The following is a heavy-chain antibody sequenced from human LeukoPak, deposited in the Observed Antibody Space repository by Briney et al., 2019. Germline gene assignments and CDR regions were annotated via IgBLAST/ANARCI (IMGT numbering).Heavy chain of an antibody. V-gene: IGHV3-15*01. D-gene: IGHD1-26*01. CDR3: APGPDSGSYYYFDY. J-gene: IGHJ4*02. CDR2: IKSKIDGETT. CDR1: GFTFSNAW. Sequence: GGSLRLSCAASGFTFSNAWMSWVRQAPGKGLEWVGRIKSKIDGETTDYAAPVKGRFTVSRDDSKDTVYLQMNSLRTEDTAVYYCAPGPDSGSYYYFDYWGQGTLVTVSS.